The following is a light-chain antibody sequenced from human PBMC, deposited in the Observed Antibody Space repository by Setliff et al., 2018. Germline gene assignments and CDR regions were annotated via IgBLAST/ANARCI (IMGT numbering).Light chain of an antibody. Sequence: QSALTQPASVSGSPGQSITFSCTGSSSDVGGYDYVSWYQQHPGKAPKLLIYDDTNRPSGVSNRFSGSKSGNTASLTISGLQAEDEAEYFCSSYTVGNTLSVFGTGTKVTVL. CDR1: SSDVGGYDY. J-gene: IGLJ1*01. CDR3: SSYTVGNTLSV. V-gene: IGLV2-14*03. CDR2: DDT.